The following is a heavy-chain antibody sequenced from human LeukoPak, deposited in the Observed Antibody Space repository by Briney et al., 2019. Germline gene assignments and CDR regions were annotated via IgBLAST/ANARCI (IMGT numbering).Heavy chain of an antibody. CDR1: GFTFSSYG. D-gene: IGHD3-10*01. J-gene: IGHJ4*02. V-gene: IGHV3-33*01. CDR3: ARDYYGSGSYLAY. Sequence: PGGSLRLSCAASGFTFSSYGIHWVRQAPGKGLEWVALISYDGTNKYYADSVKGRFTISRDNSKNTLYLQMNSLRAEDTAVYYCARDYYGSGSYLAYWGQGTLVTVSS. CDR2: ISYDGTNK.